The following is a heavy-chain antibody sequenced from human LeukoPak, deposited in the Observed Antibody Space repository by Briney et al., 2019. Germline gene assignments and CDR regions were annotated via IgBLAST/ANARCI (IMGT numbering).Heavy chain of an antibody. D-gene: IGHD5-18*01. CDR1: GGSIGSYY. Sequence: ASETLSLTCTVSGGSIGSYYWSWIRQPAGKGLEWIGRIYTSGSTNYNPSLKSRVTISVDKSKNQFSLKLSSVTTAETAVYYCARDEGYSYGSYYMDVWGKGTTVTVSS. V-gene: IGHV4-4*07. J-gene: IGHJ6*03. CDR2: IYTSGST. CDR3: ARDEGYSYGSYYMDV.